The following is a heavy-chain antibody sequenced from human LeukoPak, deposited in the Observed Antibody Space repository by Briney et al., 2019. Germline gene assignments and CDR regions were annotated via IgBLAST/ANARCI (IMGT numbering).Heavy chain of an antibody. V-gene: IGHV3-23*01. J-gene: IGHJ4*02. Sequence: PGGSLRLSCAASGFTFSSYAMSWVRQAPGKGLEWVSVISGSGGSTNYAGSVKGRFTISRDNSENTMYLQMNSLRAEDTAVYYCAKKRDGGSTYLYCCGQGSLVTVSS. CDR3: AKKRDGGSTYLYC. CDR1: GFTFSSYA. CDR2: ISGSGGST. D-gene: IGHD1-26*01.